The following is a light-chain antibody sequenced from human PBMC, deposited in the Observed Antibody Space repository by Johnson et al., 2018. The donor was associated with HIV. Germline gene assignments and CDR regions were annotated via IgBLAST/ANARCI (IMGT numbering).Light chain of an antibody. CDR3: GTWDSSLSVSYV. V-gene: IGLV1-51*01. CDR1: SSNIGNNY. Sequence: QSVLTQPPSVSAAPGEKVTISCSGSSSNIGNNYVSWYQQLPGTAPKLLIYDNNKRPSGISYRFSASKSGTSATLGITALQTGDEADYYCGTWDSSLSVSYVFGSGTKVTVL. J-gene: IGLJ1*01. CDR2: DNN.